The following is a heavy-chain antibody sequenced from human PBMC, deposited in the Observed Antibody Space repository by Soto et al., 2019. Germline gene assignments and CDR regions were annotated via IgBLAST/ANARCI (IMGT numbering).Heavy chain of an antibody. CDR3: ARDAADGYGGNSGEFDY. Sequence: QVQLVQSGAEVKKPGSSVKVSCKASGGTFSSYAISWVRQAPGQGLEWMGGIIPIFGTANYAQKFQGRVTITADESTSTAYMELSSLRSEDTAVYYCARDAADGYGGNSGEFDYWGQGTLVTVSS. V-gene: IGHV1-69*12. J-gene: IGHJ4*02. CDR2: IIPIFGTA. CDR1: GGTFSSYA. D-gene: IGHD2-21*02.